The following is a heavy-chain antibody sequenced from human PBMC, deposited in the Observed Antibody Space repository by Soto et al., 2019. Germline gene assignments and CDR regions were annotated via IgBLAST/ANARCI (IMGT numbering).Heavy chain of an antibody. V-gene: IGHV4-39*01. CDR3: GRVPNFCSSTSCFFPRPTLVFDI. Sequence: SETLSLTCTVSGGSISSSSYYWGWIRQPPGKGLEWIGSIYYSGSTYYNPSLKSRVTISVDTSKNQFSLKLSSVTAADTAVYYCGRVPNFCSSTSCFFPRPTLVFDIGGKGKMVT. J-gene: IGHJ3*02. CDR2: IYYSGST. CDR1: GGSISSSSYY. D-gene: IGHD2-2*01.